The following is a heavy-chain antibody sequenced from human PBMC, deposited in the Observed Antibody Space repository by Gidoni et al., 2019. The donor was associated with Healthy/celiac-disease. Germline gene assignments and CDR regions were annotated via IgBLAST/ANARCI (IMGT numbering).Heavy chain of an antibody. CDR1: GFTFSSYS. Sequence: EVQLVESGGGLVKPGGSLRLSCAASGFTFSSYSMNWVRQAPGKGLEWVSSISSSSSYIYYADSVKGRFTISRDNAKNSLYLQMNSLRAEDTAVYYCARDRGSSPRMDVWGQGTTVTVSS. CDR2: ISSSSSYI. CDR3: ARDRGSSPRMDV. D-gene: IGHD6-6*01. V-gene: IGHV3-21*01. J-gene: IGHJ6*02.